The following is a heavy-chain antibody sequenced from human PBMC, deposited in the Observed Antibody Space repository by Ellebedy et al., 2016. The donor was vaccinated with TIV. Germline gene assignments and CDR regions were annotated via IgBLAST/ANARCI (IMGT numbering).Heavy chain of an antibody. V-gene: IGHV3-21*04. D-gene: IGHD3-3*01. CDR1: GFTFSSYN. CDR3: ARTFFH. CDR2: ISTSSNYI. J-gene: IGHJ4*02. Sequence: GGSLRLSXTASGFTFSSYNIHWVRQAPGKGLEWVSSISTSSNYIYYADSVKGRFTISRDNAKNSVFLQMNSLKTEDTAVYYCARTFFHWGQGTLVTVSS.